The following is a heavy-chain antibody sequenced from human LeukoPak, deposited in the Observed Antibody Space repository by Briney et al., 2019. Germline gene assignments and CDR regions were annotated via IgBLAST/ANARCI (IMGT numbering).Heavy chain of an antibody. V-gene: IGHV4-59*08. CDR2: IYYNGGT. D-gene: IGHD6-13*01. CDR1: GASISNYW. J-gene: IGHJ4*02. Sequence: PSETLSLTCTVSGASISNYWWSWVRQPPGKGLEWIGYIYYNGGTNYNPSLKSRVTISVDTSKNQFSLNLNSVTAADTAVYYCARLGSSSCPDCNYWGQGTLVTVSS. CDR3: ARLGSSSCPDCNY.